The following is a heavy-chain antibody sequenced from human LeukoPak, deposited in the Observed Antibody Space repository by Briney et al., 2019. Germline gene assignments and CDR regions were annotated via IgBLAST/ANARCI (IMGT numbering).Heavy chain of an antibody. CDR3: TRGREGNYGLFDS. CDR2: ISNDGRST. D-gene: IGHD3-10*01. CDR1: GISFTSYW. V-gene: IGHV3-74*01. J-gene: IGHJ4*02. Sequence: GPLSPSCASSGISFTSYWIHWVRQAPESGLVWVSRISNDGRSTSFADSVKGRFIISRNNAKNTLYLQMNSLSGEDTAVYYCTRGREGNYGLFDSWGQGTLVTVSS.